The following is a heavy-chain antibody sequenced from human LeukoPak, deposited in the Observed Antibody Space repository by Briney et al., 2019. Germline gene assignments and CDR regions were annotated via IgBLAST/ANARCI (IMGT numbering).Heavy chain of an antibody. Sequence: GGSLRLSCAASGFTFDDYAMHWVRQAPGKGLEGVSGISWNSGSIGYADSVKGRFTISGDNAKNSLYLQMNSLRAEDTALYYCAKDIYDSSGYYLDYWGQGTLVTVSS. CDR1: GFTFDDYA. V-gene: IGHV3-9*01. CDR2: ISWNSGSI. D-gene: IGHD3-22*01. J-gene: IGHJ4*02. CDR3: AKDIYDSSGYYLDY.